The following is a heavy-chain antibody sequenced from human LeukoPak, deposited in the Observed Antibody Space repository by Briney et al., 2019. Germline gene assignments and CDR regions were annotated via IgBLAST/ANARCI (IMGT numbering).Heavy chain of an antibody. CDR1: GYSFTSYW. J-gene: IGHJ4*02. CDR3: ARSSNIYSSGSLDYFDY. Sequence: GESLKISCKGSGYSFTSYWIGWVRQMPGKGLEWMGIIYPGDSDTRYSPSFQGQVTISADKSISTAYLQWSSLKASDTAMYYCARSSNIYSSGSLDYFDYWGQRTLVTVSS. V-gene: IGHV5-51*01. D-gene: IGHD3-22*01. CDR2: IYPGDSDT.